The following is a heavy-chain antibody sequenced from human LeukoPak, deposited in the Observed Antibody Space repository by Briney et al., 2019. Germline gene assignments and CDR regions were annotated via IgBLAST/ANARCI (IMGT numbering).Heavy chain of an antibody. D-gene: IGHD3-22*01. CDR2: IKQDGSEK. J-gene: IGHJ4*02. CDR3: ATFTYYYDSSGYYPDY. CDR1: GFTFSSYA. V-gene: IGHV3-7*01. Sequence: GGSLRLSCAASGFTFSSYAMSWVRQAPGKGLEWVANIKQDGSEKYYVDSVKGRFTISRDNAKNSLYLQMNSLGAEDTAVYYCATFTYYYDSSGYYPDYWGQGTLVTVSS.